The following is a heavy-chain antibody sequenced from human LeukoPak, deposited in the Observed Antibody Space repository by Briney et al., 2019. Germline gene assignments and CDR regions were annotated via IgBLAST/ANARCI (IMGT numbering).Heavy chain of an antibody. D-gene: IGHD5-18*01. Sequence: PGGSLRLSCAASGFTFSSYAMSWVRQAPGKGLEWVSAISGSGGSTYYADSVKGRFTISRDNSKNTLYLQMNSLRAEDTAIYYCAKGLRQFDPSMVMFDYWGQGTLVTVSS. CDR2: ISGSGGST. CDR1: GFTFSSYA. J-gene: IGHJ4*02. V-gene: IGHV3-23*01. CDR3: AKGLRQFDPSMVMFDY.